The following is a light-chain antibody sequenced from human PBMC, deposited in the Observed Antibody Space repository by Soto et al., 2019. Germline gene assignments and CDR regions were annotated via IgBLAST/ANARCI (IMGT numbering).Light chain of an antibody. Sequence: EFVLAQSPATLSLSPGERATPSCRASQSFSSYLAWYQKKPGQAPRLVIYDATNRATGIPARFGGSGSGTDFTLTISSLEPEDFAVYYCQQYGSSPPILTFGGGTQVDI. CDR3: QQYGSSPPILT. CDR2: DAT. CDR1: QSFSSY. J-gene: IGKJ4*01. V-gene: IGKV3-11*01.